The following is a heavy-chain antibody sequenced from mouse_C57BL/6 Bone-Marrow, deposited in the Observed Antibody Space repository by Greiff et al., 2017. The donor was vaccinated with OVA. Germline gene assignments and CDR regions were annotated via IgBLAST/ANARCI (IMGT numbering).Heavy chain of an antibody. V-gene: IGHV1-9*01. CDR2: ILPGSGGT. D-gene: IGHD1-1*01. CDR3: AGEPYGSSPYYFDY. Sequence: QVQLQQSGAELMKPGASVKLSCKATGYTFTGYWIEWVKQRPGHGLEWIGKILPGSGGTNYTEKFKGKATFTADTSSNTAYMQLSSLTTEDSAIYYGAGEPYGSSPYYFDYWGQGTTLTVSS. J-gene: IGHJ2*01. CDR1: GYTFTGYW.